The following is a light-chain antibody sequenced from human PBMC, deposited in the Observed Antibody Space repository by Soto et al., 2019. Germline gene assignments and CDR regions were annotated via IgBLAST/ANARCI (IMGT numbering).Light chain of an antibody. CDR2: DAS. Sequence: VLTQSPATLSLSPWERATLSCMTSLSVSVYLDWYPQKPGQAPRLLISDASNRATGIPARFSGSGSGTDFTLTISRLEPEDFAVYYCQQYGSSGTFGQGTRLEIK. CDR3: QQYGSSGT. J-gene: IGKJ5*01. V-gene: IGKV3-11*01. CDR1: LSVSVY.